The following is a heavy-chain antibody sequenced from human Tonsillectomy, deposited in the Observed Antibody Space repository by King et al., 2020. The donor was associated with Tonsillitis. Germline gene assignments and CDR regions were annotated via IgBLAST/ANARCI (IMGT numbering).Heavy chain of an antibody. Sequence: QLVQSGAEVKKPGSSVKVSCKASGGTFNRYTINWVRQAPGQGLEWLGGIVPIFGPANYAQKFQDRVTITADESTSTAYMELNSLRSEDTAVYYCATESEGPYSGRYYLAKGFDIWGQGTMVTVSS. J-gene: IGHJ3*02. CDR3: ATESEGPYSGRYYLAKGFDI. CDR2: IVPIFGPA. CDR1: GGTFNRYT. V-gene: IGHV1-69*01. D-gene: IGHD1-26*01.